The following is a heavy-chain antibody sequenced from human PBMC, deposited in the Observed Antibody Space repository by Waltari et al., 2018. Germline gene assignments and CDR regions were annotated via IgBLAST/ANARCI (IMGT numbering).Heavy chain of an antibody. J-gene: IGHJ6*03. CDR1: GGSISSSSYY. Sequence: QLQLQESGPGLVKPSETLSLTCTVSGGSISSSSYYWGWIRQPPGKGLEWIGSIYYSGSTYYNPSLKSRVTISVDTSKNQFSLKLSSVTAADTAVYYCARCGDPGIYYYYYMDVWGKGTTVTISS. D-gene: IGHD6-25*01. CDR2: IYYSGST. V-gene: IGHV4-39*07. CDR3: ARCGDPGIYYYYYMDV.